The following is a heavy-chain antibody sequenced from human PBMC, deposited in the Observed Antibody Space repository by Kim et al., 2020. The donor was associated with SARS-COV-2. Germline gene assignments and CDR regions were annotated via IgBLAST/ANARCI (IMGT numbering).Heavy chain of an antibody. CDR2: ISYDGSNK. V-gene: IGHV3-30*04. D-gene: IGHD1-26*01. CDR3: ARGRGGCYCGGFDY. CDR1: GFTFSSYA. J-gene: IGHJ4*02. Sequence: GGSLRLSCAASGFTFSSYAMHWVRQAPGKGLEWVAVISYDGSNKYYVDSVKGRFTISRDNSKNTLYLQMNSLRAEDTAVYYCARGRGGCYCGGFDYWGQGTLVTASS.